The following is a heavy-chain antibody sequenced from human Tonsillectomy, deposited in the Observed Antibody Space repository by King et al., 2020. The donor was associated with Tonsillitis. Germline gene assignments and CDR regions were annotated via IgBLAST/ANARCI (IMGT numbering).Heavy chain of an antibody. CDR2: ISYDGSNK. CDR1: GFTFSSYA. J-gene: IGHJ4*02. Sequence: VQLVESGGGVVQPGRSLRLSCAASGFTFSSYAMHWVRQAPGKGLEWVAVISYDGSNKYYADSVKGRFTISRDNSKNTLYLQMNSLRAEDTAVYYCARGSPGPFDYWGQGTPVTVSS. CDR3: ARGSPGPFDY. V-gene: IGHV3-30*04.